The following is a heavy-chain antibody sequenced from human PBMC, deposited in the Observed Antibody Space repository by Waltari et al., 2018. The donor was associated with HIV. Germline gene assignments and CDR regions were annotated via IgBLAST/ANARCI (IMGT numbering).Heavy chain of an antibody. J-gene: IGHJ4*02. V-gene: IGHV3-21*01. D-gene: IGHD5-12*01. Sequence: EVHLVESGGGLVKPGGSLRLSCADSGFTFSSYSMNWVRQAPGKGLEWVSSISSTISSTSYADSVKGRFTISRDNAKNSLYLQMNSLRAEDTAVYYCVRVEFGGYAYGYWGQGTLVTVSS. CDR1: GFTFSSYS. CDR2: ISSTISST. CDR3: VRVEFGGYAYGY.